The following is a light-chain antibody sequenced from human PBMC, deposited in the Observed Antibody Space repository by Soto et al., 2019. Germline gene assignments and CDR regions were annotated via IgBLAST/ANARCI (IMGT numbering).Light chain of an antibody. J-gene: IGKJ1*01. CDR2: GAS. V-gene: IGKV3-15*01. CDR1: QNVGTS. Sequence: ITLTQSPATLSVSPGEGASLSCRASQNVGTSLAWYQQKSGQAPRLLIYGASTRAAGVPARFSGSASGTKYTLTITSLQFEDFALYYCQQYGFSLRTFGQGSKVEI. CDR3: QQYGFSLRT.